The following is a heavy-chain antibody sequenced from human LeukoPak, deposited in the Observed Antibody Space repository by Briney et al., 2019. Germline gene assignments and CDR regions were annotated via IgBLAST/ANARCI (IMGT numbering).Heavy chain of an antibody. J-gene: IGHJ3*01. Sequence: GVPLTLSCAASGCTLSSYWMSWLRQSPGKGREWVVNIKQDGSDKYYLDSVKGRFTISRDNAKNSLYLEMNSLRAEDTAVYYCGGIPNWSGFGTACVFRGQGTMATVSS. CDR3: GGIPNWSGFGTACVF. D-gene: IGHD6-25*01. CDR2: IKQDGSDK. V-gene: IGHV3-7*01. CDR1: GCTLSSYW.